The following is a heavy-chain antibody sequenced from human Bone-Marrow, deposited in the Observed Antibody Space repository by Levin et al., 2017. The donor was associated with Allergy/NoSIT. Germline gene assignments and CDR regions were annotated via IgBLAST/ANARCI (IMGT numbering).Heavy chain of an antibody. CDR1: EFTVNNNY. V-gene: IGHV3-53*01. J-gene: IGHJ2*01. D-gene: IGHD2-8*01. CDR3: PSRAPRVSNSWYFDL. CDR2: IYGDGGT. Sequence: GGSLRLSCATSEFTVNNNYMSWVRQAPGKGLEWVSLIYGDGGTSYADSVKGRFTVSRDTSRDTVSLQMSSLRADDTAVYYCPSRAPRVSNSWYFDLWGRGTLVTVSS.